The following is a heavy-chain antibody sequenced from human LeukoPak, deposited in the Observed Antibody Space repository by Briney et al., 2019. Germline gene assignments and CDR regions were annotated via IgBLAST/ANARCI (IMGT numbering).Heavy chain of an antibody. J-gene: IGHJ4*02. Sequence: GGSLRLSCAASGFTFSSYSMNWVRQAPGKGLEWVSYISSSSSTIYYADSVKGRFTISRDNAKNSLYLQMNSLRAEDTAVYYCAREHGYGGKPFDYWGQGTLVTVSS. CDR2: ISSSSSTI. V-gene: IGHV3-48*01. CDR3: AREHGYGGKPFDY. D-gene: IGHD4-17*01. CDR1: GFTFSSYS.